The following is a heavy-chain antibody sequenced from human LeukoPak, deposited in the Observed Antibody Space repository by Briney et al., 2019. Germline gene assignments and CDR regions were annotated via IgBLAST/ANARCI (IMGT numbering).Heavy chain of an antibody. CDR2: IRNDGDVI. V-gene: IGHV3-30*02. CDR3: ARDRLGFYDSGTPYYYYGMDV. Sequence: GGSLRLSCAASGFTFTSFGMHWVRQAPGKGLEWVAFIRNDGDVIYYADSVKGRFTISRDNAKNSLYLQMNSLRAEDTAVYYCARDRLGFYDSGTPYYYYGMDVWGQGTTVTVSS. CDR1: GFTFTSFG. D-gene: IGHD3-22*01. J-gene: IGHJ6*02.